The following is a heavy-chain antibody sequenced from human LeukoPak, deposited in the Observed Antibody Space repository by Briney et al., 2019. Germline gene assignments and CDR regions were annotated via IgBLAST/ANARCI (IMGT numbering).Heavy chain of an antibody. J-gene: IGHJ6*02. V-gene: IGHV1-69*04. CDR1: GGTFSSYA. D-gene: IGHD3-10*01. CDR3: ASVKGGISMVRGATPHYYYGMDV. Sequence: SVKVSCKASGGTFSSYAISWVRQAPGQGLEWMGRIIPILGIANYAQKFQGRVTITADKSTGTAYMELSSLRSEDTAVYYCASVKGGISMVRGATPHYYYGMDVWGQGTTVTVSS. CDR2: IIPILGIA.